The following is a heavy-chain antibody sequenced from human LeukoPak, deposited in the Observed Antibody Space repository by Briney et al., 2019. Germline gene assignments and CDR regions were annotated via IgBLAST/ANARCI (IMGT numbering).Heavy chain of an antibody. V-gene: IGHV4-39*02. CDR3: AREDHYGSGAVDY. J-gene: IGHJ4*02. D-gene: IGHD3-10*01. Sequence: SETLSLTCTVSGGSISSSCYYWGWIRQPPGKGLEWIGSIYYSGSTYYNPSLKSRVTISVDTSKNQFSLKLSSVTAADTAVYYCAREDHYGSGAVDYWGQGTLVTVSS. CDR2: IYYSGST. CDR1: GGSISSSCYY.